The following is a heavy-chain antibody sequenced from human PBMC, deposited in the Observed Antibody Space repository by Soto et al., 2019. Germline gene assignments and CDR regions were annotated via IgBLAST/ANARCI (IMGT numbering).Heavy chain of an antibody. CDR3: ARDRTNTVALPSNWFDP. J-gene: IGHJ5*02. CDR1: GFSFSSYS. CDR2: IGSRNTYI. D-gene: IGHD2-21*02. Sequence: AGGSLRLSCEASGFSFSSYSVNWVRQAPGKGLEWVASIGSRNTYIYYSDSVNGRFTISRDDAKNSLYLQMNSLRAEDTAVYYCARDRTNTVALPSNWFDPWGQGTLVTVSS. V-gene: IGHV3-21*01.